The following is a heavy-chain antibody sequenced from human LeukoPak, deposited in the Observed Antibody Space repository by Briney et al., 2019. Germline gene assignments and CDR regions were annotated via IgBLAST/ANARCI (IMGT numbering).Heavy chain of an antibody. Sequence: ASVKVSCEASGYTFSSYGISWVRQAPGLGLEWMGWTSYNGNTNYAQKFQNRVTMTTDTSTTTAYMELRSLESDDTAVYYCARHSGSGWQALGYWGQGTLVTVSS. CDR2: TSYNGNT. J-gene: IGHJ4*02. D-gene: IGHD6-19*01. CDR1: GYTFSSYG. CDR3: ARHSGSGWQALGY. V-gene: IGHV1-18*04.